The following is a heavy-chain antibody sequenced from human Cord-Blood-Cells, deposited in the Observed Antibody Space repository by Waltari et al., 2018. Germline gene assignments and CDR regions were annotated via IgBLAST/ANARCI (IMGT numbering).Heavy chain of an antibody. CDR1: GFTFSSYA. CDR2: ISGSGGST. CDR3: AKRYYHCSGSSCYSYNPFDD. D-gene: IGHD2-15*01. V-gene: IGHV3-23*01. Sequence: EVQLLESGGGLVQPGGSLSLSCAASGFTFSSYAMSWVRQAPGKGLEWVSAISGSGGSTYYANTEKGRFTISRDNTTNTLYLQMNSLRAEDTAVYYSAKRYYHCSGSSCYSYNPFDDWGQGTLVTVSS. J-gene: IGHJ4*02.